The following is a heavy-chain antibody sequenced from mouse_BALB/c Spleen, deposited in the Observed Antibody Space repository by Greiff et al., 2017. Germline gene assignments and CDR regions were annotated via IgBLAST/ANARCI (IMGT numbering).Heavy chain of an antibody. J-gene: IGHJ4*01. D-gene: IGHD1-1*02. CDR3: ARSHYGHYYAMDY. CDR1: GYTFTSYT. Sequence: QVQLQQSAAELARPGASVKMSCKASGYTFTSYTMHWVKQRPGQGLEWIGYINPSSGYTEYNQKFKDKTTLTADKSSSTAYMQLSSLTSEDSAVYYCARSHYGHYYAMDYWGQGTSVTVSS. CDR2: INPSSGYT. V-gene: IGHV1-4*02.